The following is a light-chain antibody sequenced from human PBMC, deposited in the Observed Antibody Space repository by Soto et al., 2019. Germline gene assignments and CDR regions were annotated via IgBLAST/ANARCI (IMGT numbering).Light chain of an antibody. CDR1: QSISSN. Sequence: EIVMTQSPATLSVSPGGRATLSCRASQSISSNLAWYQQKPGQAPRLLIYDTSTRATGIPARFSGSGSGTEFTLTISSLQSEDFAVYYCQQYNNWWAFGQGTKVDI. CDR3: QQYNNWWA. J-gene: IGKJ1*01. CDR2: DTS. V-gene: IGKV3-15*01.